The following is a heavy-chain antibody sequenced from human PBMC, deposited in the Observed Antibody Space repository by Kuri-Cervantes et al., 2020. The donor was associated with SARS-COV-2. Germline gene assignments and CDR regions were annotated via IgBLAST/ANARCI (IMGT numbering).Heavy chain of an antibody. CDR1: GYTLTELS. V-gene: IGHV1-24*01. D-gene: IGHD1-26*01. Sequence: ASVKASCKVSGYTLTELSIHWVRQAPGEGLEWMGNFDGEGGETIYAQKFQDRVTVSGDTSSDTSYMELSSLRYDDTAVYYCATGEPVPPHLQIARRPDFNSWGQGTLVTVSS. J-gene: IGHJ4*02. CDR3: ATGEPVPPHLQIARRPDFNS. CDR2: FDGEGGET.